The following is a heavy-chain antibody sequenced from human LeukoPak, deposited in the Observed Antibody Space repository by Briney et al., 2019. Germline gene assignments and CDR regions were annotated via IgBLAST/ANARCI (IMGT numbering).Heavy chain of an antibody. D-gene: IGHD1-26*01. V-gene: IGHV3-48*03. J-gene: IGHJ4*02. CDR2: ISTGGRAI. CDR3: AGIVGATTGTAFDY. Sequence: GGSLRLSCAASGFTFSSFEMNWVRQAPGKGLEWVSYISTGGRAIYYADSVKGRFTISRDNAKNSLYLQMNSLRAEDTAVYYCAGIVGATTGTAFDYWGQGTLVTVSS. CDR1: GFTFSSFE.